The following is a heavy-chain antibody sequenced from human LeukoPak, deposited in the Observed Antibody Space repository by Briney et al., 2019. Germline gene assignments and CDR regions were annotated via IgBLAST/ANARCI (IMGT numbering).Heavy chain of an antibody. V-gene: IGHV7-4-1*02. CDR2: INTNTGNP. CDR1: GYTFTSYA. D-gene: IGHD2-21*02. J-gene: IGHJ3*02. Sequence: ASVKGSCKASGYTFTSYAMNWVRQAPGQGLEWMGWINTNTGNPTYAQGFTGRFVFSLDTSVSTAYLQISSLKAEDTAVYYCARDFDCGGDCYTHDAFDTWGQGTMVTVSS. CDR3: ARDFDCGGDCYTHDAFDT.